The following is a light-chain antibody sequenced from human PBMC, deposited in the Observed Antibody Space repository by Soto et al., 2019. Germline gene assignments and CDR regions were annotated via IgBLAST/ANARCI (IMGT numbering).Light chain of an antibody. CDR2: AAS. Sequence: IQMTQSPSSLSASVGDRVTIACRTSQDINNFLAWYQQKPGKVPWLLIYAASTLQAGFTSRLSGSGSGTDFTFTISGLQPEDVVSYYCQKYNSATFTFGGGTKVEIK. CDR3: QKYNSATFT. J-gene: IGKJ4*01. V-gene: IGKV1-27*01. CDR1: QDINNF.